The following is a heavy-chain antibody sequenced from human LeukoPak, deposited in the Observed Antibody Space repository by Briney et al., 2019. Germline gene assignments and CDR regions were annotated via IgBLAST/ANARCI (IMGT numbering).Heavy chain of an antibody. CDR3: ARDRTQQLAPNWFDP. CDR2: IIRSGST. D-gene: IGHD6-13*01. J-gene: IGHJ5*02. V-gene: IGHV4-34*12. Sequence: SETLSLTCGVYGGSFSGYYWSWIRQPPGKGLEWIGEIIRSGSTNYNPSLKSRVTISVDTSKNQFSLKLSSVTAADTAVYYCARDRTQQLAPNWFDPWGQGTLVTVSS. CDR1: GGSFSGYY.